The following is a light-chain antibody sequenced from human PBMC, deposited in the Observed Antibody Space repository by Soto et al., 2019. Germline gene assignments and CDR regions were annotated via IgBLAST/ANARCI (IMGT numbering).Light chain of an antibody. J-gene: IGKJ1*01. Sequence: DIQMTQSPSTLSASVGDRVTITCRASQSISSWLAWYQQKPGKAPKLLIYDASSLESGVPSRFSGIGSGTEFTLTISSLQPDDFATYYCQQYNSYLGTFGQGTKVEIK. CDR1: QSISSW. V-gene: IGKV1-5*01. CDR2: DAS. CDR3: QQYNSYLGT.